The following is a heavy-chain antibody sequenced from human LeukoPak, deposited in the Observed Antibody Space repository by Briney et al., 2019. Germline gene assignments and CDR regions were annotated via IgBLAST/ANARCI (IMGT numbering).Heavy chain of an antibody. D-gene: IGHD5-12*01. Sequence: SETLSLTCTVSRGSISGSIRSYYWSWLRQPPGKGLEGIGYISSSGSVNANPSLRSRVTISVATSKNQFFLNLSSVSAADTAVYYCARIPLGYSGAYYFDYWGQGTLVTVSP. V-gene: IGHV4-4*09. J-gene: IGHJ4*02. CDR2: ISSSGSV. CDR1: RGSISGSIRSYY. CDR3: ARIPLGYSGAYYFDY.